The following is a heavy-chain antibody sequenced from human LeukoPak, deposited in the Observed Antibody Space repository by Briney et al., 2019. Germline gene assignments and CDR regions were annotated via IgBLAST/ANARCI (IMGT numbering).Heavy chain of an antibody. CDR1: GFSFRNYA. CDR3: ARNRIPTSITPDS. V-gene: IGHV3-30*04. D-gene: IGHD2-2*02. Sequence: GGSLGLSCVASGFSFRNYAIHWVRQAPDKGLEWVAVIPFDASNKYYADSVRGRFTISRDNSKNTLYLQMNSLRPEDTAVYYCARNRIPTSITPDSWGQGTLVTVSS. J-gene: IGHJ5*01. CDR2: IPFDASNK.